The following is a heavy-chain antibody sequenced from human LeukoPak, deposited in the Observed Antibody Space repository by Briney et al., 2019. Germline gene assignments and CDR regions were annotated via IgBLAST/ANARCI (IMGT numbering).Heavy chain of an antibody. Sequence: GESLKISCKCSGDRFTGYWIGWVRQMPGKGLEWMGIIYPGDSDIRYSPPFQGQVTISADKSISTAYLQWSSLKASDTAMYYCARPPSSSGSDNWGQGTLVTVSS. J-gene: IGHJ4*02. V-gene: IGHV5-51*01. CDR2: IYPGDSDI. CDR1: GDRFTGYW. D-gene: IGHD6-19*01. CDR3: ARPPSSSGSDN.